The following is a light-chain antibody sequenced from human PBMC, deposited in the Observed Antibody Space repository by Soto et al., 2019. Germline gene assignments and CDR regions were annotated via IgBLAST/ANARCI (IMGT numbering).Light chain of an antibody. J-gene: IGLJ2*01. CDR1: SSDVGGYNY. CDR2: DVS. CDR3: SSYTIDATLDVV. V-gene: IGLV2-14*03. Sequence: QSALTQPASVSGSPGQSITISCAGTSSDVGGYNYVSWYQQHPGKAPKLIIYDVSNRPSGVFNRFSGSKSGNTASLTISGLQAEDEADYYCSSYTIDATLDVVFGGGTKLTVL.